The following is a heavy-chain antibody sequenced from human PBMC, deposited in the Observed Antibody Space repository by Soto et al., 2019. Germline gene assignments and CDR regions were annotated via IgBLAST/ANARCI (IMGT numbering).Heavy chain of an antibody. J-gene: IGHJ3*02. V-gene: IGHV1-69*02. CDR1: GGTFSSYT. CDR2: IIPILGIA. D-gene: IGHD3-9*01. Sequence: ASVKVSCKASGGTFSSYTISWVRQAPGQGLEWMGRIIPILGIANYAQKFQGRVAITADKSTSTAYMELSSLRSEDTAVYYCARVRESDLDILGLDAFDSWGQGTMVTVSS. CDR3: ARVRESDLDILGLDAFDS.